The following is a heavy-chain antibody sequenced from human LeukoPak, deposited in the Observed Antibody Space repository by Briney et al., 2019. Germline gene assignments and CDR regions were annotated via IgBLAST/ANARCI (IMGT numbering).Heavy chain of an antibody. CDR1: GGSISSGDYY. CDR3: ARAPAGYCSSTSCYVWFDP. J-gene: IGHJ5*02. CDR2: IYYSGST. Sequence: SQTLSLTCTVSGGSISSGDYYWSWIPQPPGKGLEWIGYIYYSGSTYYNPSLKSRVTISVDTSKNQFSLKLSSVTAADTAVYYCARAPAGYCSSTSCYVWFDPWGQGTLVTVSS. D-gene: IGHD2-2*01. V-gene: IGHV4-30-4*01.